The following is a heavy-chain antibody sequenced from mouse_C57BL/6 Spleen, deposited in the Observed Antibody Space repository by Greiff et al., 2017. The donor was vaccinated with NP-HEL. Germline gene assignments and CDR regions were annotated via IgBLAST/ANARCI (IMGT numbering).Heavy chain of an antibody. CDR3: ARQDKGAMDD. J-gene: IGHJ4*01. D-gene: IGHD3-3*01. CDR2: IYPGDGDT. CDR1: GYAFSSSW. Sequence: VQLQQSGPELVKPGASVKISCKASGYAFSSSWMNWVKQRPGKGLEWIGRIYPGDGDTNYNGKFKGKATLTADKSSSTAYMQLSSLTSEESAVYYRARQDKGAMDDWGQGTSVTVSS. V-gene: IGHV1-82*01.